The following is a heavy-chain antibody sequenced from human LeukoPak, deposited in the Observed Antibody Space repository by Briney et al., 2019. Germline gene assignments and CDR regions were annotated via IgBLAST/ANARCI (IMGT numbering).Heavy chain of an antibody. CDR1: GFTFSRYW. Sequence: GGSLRLSCAASGFTFSRYWMSWVRQAPGKGLEWVSVIYSGGSTYYADSVKGRFTISRDNSKNTLYLQMNSLRAEDTAVYYCARGLIEMAAPFDYWGQGTLVTVSS. V-gene: IGHV3-53*01. J-gene: IGHJ4*02. CDR3: ARGLIEMAAPFDY. D-gene: IGHD5-24*01. CDR2: IYSGGST.